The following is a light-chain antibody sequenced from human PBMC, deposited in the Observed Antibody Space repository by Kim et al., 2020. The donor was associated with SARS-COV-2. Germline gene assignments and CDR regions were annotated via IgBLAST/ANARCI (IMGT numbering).Light chain of an antibody. V-gene: IGKV1-5*01. CDR2: DVS. J-gene: IGKJ4*01. Sequence: ASVGDRVTITCRASQSIGSRLVWYQQKPGKAPKVLMYDVSTLEGGVPSSFSGSGSGTEFTLTISNLQPDDFATYYCQHYNSYPITFSGGTKVDIK. CDR3: QHYNSYPIT. CDR1: QSIGSR.